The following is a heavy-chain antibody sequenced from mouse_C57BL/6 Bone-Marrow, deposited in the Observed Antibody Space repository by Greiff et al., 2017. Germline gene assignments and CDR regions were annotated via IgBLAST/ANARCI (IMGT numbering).Heavy chain of an antibody. Sequence: EVQRVESGGGLVKPGGSLKPSCAASGFTFSSYAMSWVRQTPEKRLEWVATISDGGSYTYYPDNVKGRFTISRDNAKNNLYLQMSHLKSEDTAMYYCARVLLYYYAMDYWGQGTSVTVSS. CDR1: GFTFSSYA. J-gene: IGHJ4*01. V-gene: IGHV5-4*01. CDR2: ISDGGSYT. CDR3: ARVLLYYYAMDY.